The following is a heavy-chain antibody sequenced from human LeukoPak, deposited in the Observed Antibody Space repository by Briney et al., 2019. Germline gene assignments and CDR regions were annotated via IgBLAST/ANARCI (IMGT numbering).Heavy chain of an antibody. D-gene: IGHD5-18*01. CDR2: INPNSGGT. Sequence: GASVKVSCKASGYTFTTYDINWVRQATGQGLEWMGWINPNSGGTNYAQKFQGRVTMTRDTSISTAYMELSRLRPDDTAVYYCARDLDQLSVNDYWGQGTLVTVSS. CDR1: GYTFTTYD. J-gene: IGHJ4*02. CDR3: ARDLDQLSVNDY. V-gene: IGHV1-2*02.